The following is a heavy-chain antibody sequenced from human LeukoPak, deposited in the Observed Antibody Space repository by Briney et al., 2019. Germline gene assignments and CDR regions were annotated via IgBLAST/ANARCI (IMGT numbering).Heavy chain of an antibody. CDR3: ASTGGWYGGYYYYMDV. V-gene: IGHV4-30-4*08. J-gene: IGHJ6*03. CDR1: GGSICSGDYY. Sequence: SQTLSLTXTVSGGSICSGDYYWSWIRQPPGKGLEWIGYIYYSGSTYYNPSLKSRVTISVDTSKNQFSLKLSSVTAADTAVYYCASTGGWYGGYYYYMDVWGKGTTVTVSS. D-gene: IGHD6-19*01. CDR2: IYYSGST.